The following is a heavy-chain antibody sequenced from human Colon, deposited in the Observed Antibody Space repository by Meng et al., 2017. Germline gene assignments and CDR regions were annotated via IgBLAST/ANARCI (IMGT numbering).Heavy chain of an antibody. V-gene: IGHV1-2*02. CDR2: INPNTGGA. J-gene: IGHJ5*02. D-gene: IGHD3-10*01. Sequence: ASVTVSRKTSGTTFTAYYMHWVRQAPGQGLEWMGWINPNTGGASYPQKFQGRVTMTRDTSISTAYMELYSLRYDDTAVYYCARSGSASGRLSWGQGTLVTVSS. CDR1: GTTFTAYY. CDR3: ARSGSASGRLS.